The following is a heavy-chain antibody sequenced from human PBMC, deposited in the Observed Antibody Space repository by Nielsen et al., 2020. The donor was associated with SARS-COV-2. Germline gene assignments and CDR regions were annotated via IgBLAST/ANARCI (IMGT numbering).Heavy chain of an antibody. CDR2: ISGSGGST. Sequence: GESLKISCAASGFTFSSYAMSWVRQAPGKGLEWVSAISGSGGSTYYADSVKGRFTISRDNSKNTLYLQMNSLGAEDTAVYYCAKAVMLSYFDYWGQGTLVTVSS. V-gene: IGHV3-23*01. J-gene: IGHJ4*02. CDR1: GFTFSSYA. CDR3: AKAVMLSYFDY. D-gene: IGHD3-16*01.